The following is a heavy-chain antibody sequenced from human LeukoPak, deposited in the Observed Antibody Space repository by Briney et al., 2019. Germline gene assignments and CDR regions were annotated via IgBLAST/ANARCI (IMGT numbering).Heavy chain of an antibody. J-gene: IGHJ5*02. Sequence: GGSLRLSCAASGFTFSGDAMSWVPQAPGKGRGWGSHFSGSGGSTYYADSVKGRFTTSRDNSKNTLYLQMNSLRAEDTAVYYCAKNPTAMVKFSYNWFDPWGQGTLVTVSS. CDR3: AKNPTAMVKFSYNWFDP. CDR1: GFTFSGDA. D-gene: IGHD5-18*01. CDR2: FSGSGGST. V-gene: IGHV3-23*01.